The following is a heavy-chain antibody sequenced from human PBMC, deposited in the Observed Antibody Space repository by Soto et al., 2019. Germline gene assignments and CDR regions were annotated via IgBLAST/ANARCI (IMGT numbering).Heavy chain of an antibody. CDR2: ISHSGPT. Sequence: VQLQESGPRLVKPSQTLSLTCSVSGGAIRSGNYYWTWIRQSPGQGLEWLGHISHSGPTAYNPYLQSRATCSLDAAQNQFSLSLTSVTVADTALYCCARGRGLLLFDYWGQGAMVAVSS. CDR3: ARGRGLLLFDY. CDR1: GGAIRSGNYY. D-gene: IGHD2-21*02. J-gene: IGHJ4*02. V-gene: IGHV4-30-4*01.